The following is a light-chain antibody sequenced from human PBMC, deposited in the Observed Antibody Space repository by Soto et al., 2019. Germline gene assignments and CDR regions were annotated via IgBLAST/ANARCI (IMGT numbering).Light chain of an antibody. Sequence: QSVLTQSSSASGSLGSSVKLTCTLSSGHRNYIIAWHQQQPGKAPRYLMKVEGSGSYNKGSGVPDRFAGSSSGADRYLTISNLQFEDEADYYCETWDSNTRVFGGGTKLTVL. J-gene: IGLJ3*02. CDR2: VEGSGSY. V-gene: IGLV4-60*02. CDR1: SGHRNYI. CDR3: ETWDSNTRV.